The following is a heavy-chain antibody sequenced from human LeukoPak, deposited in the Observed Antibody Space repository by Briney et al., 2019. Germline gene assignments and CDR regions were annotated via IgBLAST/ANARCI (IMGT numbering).Heavy chain of an antibody. CDR1: GGDTFTRYY. Sequence: ASVTVSRKASGGDTFTRYYVDRVRQVPGQGLEWMAIINSTGESTSYSQTFEDRLTVTRDTSTSTVYMEMRGLRSEDTALYYCARERNDGLDGLDVWGQGTMTVSS. V-gene: IGHV1-46*01. D-gene: IGHD1-1*01. CDR2: INSTGEST. J-gene: IGHJ3*01. CDR3: ARERNDGLDGLDV.